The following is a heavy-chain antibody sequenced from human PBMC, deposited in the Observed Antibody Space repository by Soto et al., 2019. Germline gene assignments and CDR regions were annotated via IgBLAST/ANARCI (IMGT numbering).Heavy chain of an antibody. CDR3: ARISSGWYSSTTDFDY. CDR1: GGSISSGGYY. V-gene: IGHV4-31*03. J-gene: IGHJ4*02. Sequence: LSLTCTVSGGSISSGGYYWSWIRQHPGKGLEWIGYIYYSGSTYYNPSLKSRVTISVDTSKNQFSLKLSSVTAADTAVYYCARISSGWYSSTTDFDYWGQGTLVTVSS. CDR2: IYYSGST. D-gene: IGHD6-19*01.